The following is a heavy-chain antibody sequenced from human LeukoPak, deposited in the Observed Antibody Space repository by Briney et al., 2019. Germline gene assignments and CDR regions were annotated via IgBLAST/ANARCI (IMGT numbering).Heavy chain of an antibody. V-gene: IGHV4-59*01. Sequence: SETLSLTCTVSGGSISSYYWSWIRQPPGKGLEWIGNINYSGSTNSNPSLKSRATISVDMSRKHFFLDLSSVTAADTAVYYCARAIHYSGTSDQYTGGWYYFDFWGQGTLVTVSS. CDR1: GGSISSYY. D-gene: IGHD3-10*01. J-gene: IGHJ4*02. CDR3: ARAIHYSGTSDQYTGGWYYFDF. CDR2: INYSGST.